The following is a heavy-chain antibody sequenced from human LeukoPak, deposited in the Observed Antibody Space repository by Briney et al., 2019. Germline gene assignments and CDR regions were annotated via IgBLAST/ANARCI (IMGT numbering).Heavy chain of an antibody. V-gene: IGHV3-23*01. CDR2: ISGSGGST. CDR1: GFTFSNYA. CDR3: AKGPVGVTTRNYFDY. D-gene: IGHD1-26*01. Sequence: GGSLRLSCAASGFTFSNYAMTWVRQAPGKGLEWGSIISGSGGSTYYADSVKGRFTISRDNSKNPLYLQMNSLSADDTAVYYCAKGPVGVTTRNYFDYWGQGTLVTVSS. J-gene: IGHJ4*02.